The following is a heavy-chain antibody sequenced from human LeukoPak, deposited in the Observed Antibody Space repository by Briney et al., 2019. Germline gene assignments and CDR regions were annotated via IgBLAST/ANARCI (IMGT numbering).Heavy chain of an antibody. CDR1: GFTFSSYW. Sequence: QAGGSLRLSCAASGFTFSSYWMHWVRQTPGKGLVWVSRIKGDGSDTLHADSVKGRFTISRDNSKNTLYLQTSSLGADDTAVYYCVRASTTVPNLLDYWGQGALVSVSS. CDR2: IKGDGSDT. CDR3: VRASTTVPNLLDY. V-gene: IGHV3-74*01. J-gene: IGHJ4*02. D-gene: IGHD4-17*01.